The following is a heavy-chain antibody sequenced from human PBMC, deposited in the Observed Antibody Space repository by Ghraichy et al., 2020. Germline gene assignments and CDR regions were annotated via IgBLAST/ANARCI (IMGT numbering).Heavy chain of an antibody. J-gene: IGHJ4*02. Sequence: GSLSLTCTVSGGSISSSSYYWGWIRQPPGKGLEWIGSIYYSGSTYYNPSLKSRVTISVDTSKNQFSLKLSSVTAADTAVYYCARLIVGATLASDYWGQGTLVTVSS. D-gene: IGHD1-26*01. CDR2: IYYSGST. CDR1: GGSISSSSYY. CDR3: ARLIVGATLASDY. V-gene: IGHV4-39*01.